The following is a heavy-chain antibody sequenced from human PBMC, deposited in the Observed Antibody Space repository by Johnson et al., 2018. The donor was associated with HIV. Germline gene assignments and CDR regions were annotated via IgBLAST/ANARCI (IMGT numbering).Heavy chain of an antibody. J-gene: IGHJ3*02. Sequence: VQLVESGGGLVKPGGSLRLSCAASGFTFSDYYMSWIRQAPGKGLEWIGRIKSKTDGGTTDYAAPVKGRFNITRDDSKNTLYMQMNSRNTEDTAVYYCTTYTTLVTMYVQIKGGTFDIWGQGTTVTVSS. CDR2: IKSKTDGGTT. V-gene: IGHV3-15*01. CDR3: TTYTTLVTMYVQIKGGTFDI. D-gene: IGHD5-18*01. CDR1: GFTFSDYY.